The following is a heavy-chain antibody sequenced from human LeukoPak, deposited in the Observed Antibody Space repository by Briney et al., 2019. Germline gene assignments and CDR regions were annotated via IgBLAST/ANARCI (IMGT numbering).Heavy chain of an antibody. Sequence: GGSLRLSCAASGFTLSSNYMSWVRQAPGKGLEWVSVIYSGGSTYYADSVTGRFTISRDNSKNTLYLQMNSLRAEDTAVYYCARDRIAARPGDYYYYGMDVWGQGTTVTVSS. CDR1: GFTLSSNY. D-gene: IGHD6-6*01. CDR2: IYSGGST. V-gene: IGHV3-53*01. CDR3: ARDRIAARPGDYYYYGMDV. J-gene: IGHJ6*02.